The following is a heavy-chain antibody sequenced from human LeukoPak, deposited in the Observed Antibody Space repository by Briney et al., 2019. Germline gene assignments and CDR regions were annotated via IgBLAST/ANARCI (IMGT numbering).Heavy chain of an antibody. Sequence: GGSLRLSCAASGFTVSKYDMYWVRQAPGKGLEWVAFIDYDGTVKYYEDSVKGRFTISRDNSKHTVYLQMNSLRTEDTAIYYCARKHLDFWDQGTLVTVSS. CDR2: IDYDGTVK. CDR3: ARKHLDF. V-gene: IGHV3-30*02. J-gene: IGHJ4*02. CDR1: GFTVSKYD.